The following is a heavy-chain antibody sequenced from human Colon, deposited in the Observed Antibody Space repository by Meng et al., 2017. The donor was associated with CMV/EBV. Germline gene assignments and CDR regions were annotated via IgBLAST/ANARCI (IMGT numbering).Heavy chain of an antibody. CDR1: GYTFTGYY. CDR2: INPNSGGT. CDR3: ARYCSSTSCYHYYYYDMDV. J-gene: IGHJ6*02. Sequence: ASVKVSCKASGYTFTGYYMHWVRQAPGQGLEWMGWINPNSGGTNYAQKFQGRVTMTRDTSISTAYMELSRLRSDDTAVYYCARYCSSTSCYHYYYYDMDVWGQGTTVTVSS. D-gene: IGHD2-2*01. V-gene: IGHV1-2*02.